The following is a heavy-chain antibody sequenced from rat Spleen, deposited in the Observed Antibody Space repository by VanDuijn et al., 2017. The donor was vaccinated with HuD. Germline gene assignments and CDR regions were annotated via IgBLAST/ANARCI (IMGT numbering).Heavy chain of an antibody. V-gene: IGHV5-29*01. CDR3: ARRYYGYTYFDY. Sequence: EVQLVESDGGLVQPGRSLKLSCAASGFTFSDFGMHWIRQAPTKGLEWVATIIYDGSRTYYRDSVKGRFTISRDNAKSTLYLQMDSLRSEDTATYYCARRYYGYTYFDYWGQGVMVTVSS. D-gene: IGHD1-6*01. CDR1: GFTFSDFG. CDR2: IIYDGSRT. J-gene: IGHJ2*01.